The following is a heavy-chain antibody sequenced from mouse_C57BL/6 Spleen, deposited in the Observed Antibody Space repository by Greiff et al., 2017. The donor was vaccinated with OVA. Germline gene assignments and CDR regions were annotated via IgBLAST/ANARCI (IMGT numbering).Heavy chain of an antibody. J-gene: IGHJ3*01. CDR1: GYSITSGYY. CDR2: ISYDGSN. D-gene: IGHD2-4*01. CDR3: ARAYDYDRFAY. V-gene: IGHV3-6*01. Sequence: VQLKESGPGLVKPSQSLSLTCSVTGYSITSGYYWNWIRQFPGNKLEWMGYISYDGSNNYNPSLKNRISITRDTSKNQFFLKLNSVTTEDTATYYCARAYDYDRFAYWGQGTLVTVSA.